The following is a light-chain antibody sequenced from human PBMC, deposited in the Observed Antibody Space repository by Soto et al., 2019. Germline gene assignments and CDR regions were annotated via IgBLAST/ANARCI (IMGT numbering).Light chain of an antibody. CDR3: QHFSNSPSIT. J-gene: IGKJ5*01. Sequence: EIVLTQSPGTLSLSPGERATLSCRASQSVSSHYLAWYQQKPGQAPRLLIYAASSRATGIPVRLSGSGSGTDFTLTISRLEPEDFAVYYCQHFSNSPSITFGQGTRLEI. CDR1: QSVSSHY. V-gene: IGKV3-20*01. CDR2: AAS.